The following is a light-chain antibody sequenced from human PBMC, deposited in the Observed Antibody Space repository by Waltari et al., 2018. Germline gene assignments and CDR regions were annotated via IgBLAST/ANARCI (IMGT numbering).Light chain of an antibody. CDR3: QTWGTGILV. CDR1: SGHSRTA. CDR2: INEYGSN. V-gene: IGLV4-69*01. J-gene: IGLJ3*02. Sequence: VLTQSPSASASLGASVNLSCSLSSGHSRTAITWPQQVPQKGPRFSMKINEYGSNTKGDGVPDRFSGSTSGAGTEHYLTISSLQSEDEADYYCQTWGTGILVFGGGTKLTIL.